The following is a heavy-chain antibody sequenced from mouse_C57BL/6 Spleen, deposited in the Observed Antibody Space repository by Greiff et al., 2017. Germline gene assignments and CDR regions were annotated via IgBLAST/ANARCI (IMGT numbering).Heavy chain of an antibody. V-gene: IGHV1-15*01. CDR1: GYTFTDYE. CDR2: IDPETGGT. D-gene: IGHD2-5*01. Sequence: QVQLQQSGAELVRPGASVTLSCKASGYTFTDYEMHWVKQTPVHGLEWIGAIDPETGGTAYNQKFKGKAILTAAKSSSTAYMELRSLTSEDSAVYYCTRFDDSNVPDYWGQGTTLTVSS. J-gene: IGHJ2*01. CDR3: TRFDDSNVPDY.